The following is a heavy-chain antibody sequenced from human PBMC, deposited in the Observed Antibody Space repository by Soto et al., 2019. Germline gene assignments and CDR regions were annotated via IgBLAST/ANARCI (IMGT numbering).Heavy chain of an antibody. CDR2: INSDGSIT. J-gene: IGHJ6*02. D-gene: IGHD6-19*01. Sequence: GGSLRLSCAASAFTFSSYWMNWVRQAPGKGPVWVSRINSDGSITGYADSVKGRFTISRDNAKNSLYLQMNSLRAEDTALYYYAKDNVKQWLGRGGGDYYYGMDVWGQGTTVTVSS. CDR3: AKDNVKQWLGRGGGDYYYGMDV. CDR1: AFTFSSYW. V-gene: IGHV3-74*01.